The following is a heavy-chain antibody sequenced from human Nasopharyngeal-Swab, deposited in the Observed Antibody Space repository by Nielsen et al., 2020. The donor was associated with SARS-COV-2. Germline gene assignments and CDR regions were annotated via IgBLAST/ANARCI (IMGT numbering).Heavy chain of an antibody. D-gene: IGHD1-1*01. V-gene: IGHV5-10-1*01. CDR3: ARGEETGTRYYYYGMDV. J-gene: IGHJ6*02. CDR2: IDPSDSYT. Sequence: GESLKISCKGSGYSFTSYWISWVRQMPGKGLEWMGRIDPSDSYTNYSPSFQGHVTISADKSISTACLQWSSLKASDTAMYYCARGEETGTRYYYYGMDVWGQGTTVTVSS. CDR1: GYSFTSYW.